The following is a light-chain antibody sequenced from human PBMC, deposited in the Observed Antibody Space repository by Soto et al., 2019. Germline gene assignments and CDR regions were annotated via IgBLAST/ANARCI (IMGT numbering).Light chain of an antibody. CDR1: SSDVGGYNY. CDR2: EVS. V-gene: IGLV2-14*01. Sequence: QSALTQPASVSGSPGQSITISCTGTSSDVGGYNYVSWYQQHPGKAPKLMIYEVSNRPSGVSNRLSGSKSGNTASLTISGLHAEDEHDYYCSSYTRSSIDYVFGTGTKLTVL. J-gene: IGLJ1*01. CDR3: SSYTRSSIDYV.